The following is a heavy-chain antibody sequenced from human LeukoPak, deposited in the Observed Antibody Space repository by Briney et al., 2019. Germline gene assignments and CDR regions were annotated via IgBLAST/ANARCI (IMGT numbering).Heavy chain of an antibody. V-gene: IGHV4-4*07. CDR2: IYTSGST. Sequence: NTSETLSLTCSVSGASITGYYWSWIRQPAGKGLEWIGRIYTSGSTDYNPSLRSRVTMSVDTSKKQFSLRLTSVTAADTAVYCCATQGRSSGWQNFDYWGQGTLVTVSS. D-gene: IGHD6-19*01. CDR3: ATQGRSSGWQNFDY. J-gene: IGHJ4*02. CDR1: GASITGYY.